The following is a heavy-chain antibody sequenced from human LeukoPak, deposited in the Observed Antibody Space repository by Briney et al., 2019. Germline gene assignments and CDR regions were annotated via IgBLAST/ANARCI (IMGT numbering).Heavy chain of an antibody. CDR3: ARLYYYESSGYWNYFDY. CDR1: GGSISSGGYY. V-gene: IGHV4-31*03. J-gene: IGHJ4*02. CDR2: LYSSGTT. Sequence: PSETLSLTCTVSGGSISSGGYYWSWIRQHPGKGLEWIGNLYSSGTTYYNPSLKSRVTISVDTSKNQFSLKLSSVTAADTAMYYCARLYYYESSGYWNYFDYWDQGTLVTVSS. D-gene: IGHD3-22*01.